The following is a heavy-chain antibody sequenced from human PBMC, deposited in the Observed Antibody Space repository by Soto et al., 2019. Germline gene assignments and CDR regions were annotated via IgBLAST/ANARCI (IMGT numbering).Heavy chain of an antibody. D-gene: IGHD2-21*01. J-gene: IGHJ5*02. V-gene: IGHV3-23*01. CDR3: ARDLRPGLIVPTKSGFDP. CDR1: GFPFNTYA. Sequence: GGSLRLSCEASGFPFNTYAMAWFRQVPGMGLEWVSTTSIGGNTDLAESVRGRFTVSRDDSKNTLYLQMTNLRVEDAAIYFCARDLRPGLIVPTKSGFDPWGQGTRVTVSS. CDR2: TSIGGNT.